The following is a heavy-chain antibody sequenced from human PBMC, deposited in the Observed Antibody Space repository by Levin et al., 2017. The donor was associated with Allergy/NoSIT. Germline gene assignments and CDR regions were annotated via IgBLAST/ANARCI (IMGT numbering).Heavy chain of an antibody. CDR3: ARAGYNDYRVPYYAIDL. D-gene: IGHD1-1*01. CDR1: GFTFRIYG. V-gene: IGHV3-33*01. Sequence: PGGSLRLSCAASGFTFRIYGMPWVRQAPGKGLTWVAFIWNDGTNKSYADPVEGRFTISRDNSRNTVSLQMNSLGAEDAGVYYCARAGYNDYRVPYYAIDLWGQGATVTVTS. J-gene: IGHJ6*02. CDR2: IWNDGTNK.